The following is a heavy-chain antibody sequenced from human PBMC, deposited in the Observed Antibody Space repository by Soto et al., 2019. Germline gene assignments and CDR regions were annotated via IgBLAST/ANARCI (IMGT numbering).Heavy chain of an antibody. V-gene: IGHV3-23*01. CDR1: GFTFSSYA. Sequence: EVQLLESGGGLVQPGGSLTLSCAASGFTFSSYAMSWVRQPPGKGLEWVSAISGSGGSTYYADSVKSRFTISRDNSKNTLYLQMNSLSAEDTAVYYGAKATHPISAADYCGQGTLVTVSS. J-gene: IGHJ4*02. CDR2: ISGSGGST. CDR3: AKATHPISAADY. D-gene: IGHD2-2*01.